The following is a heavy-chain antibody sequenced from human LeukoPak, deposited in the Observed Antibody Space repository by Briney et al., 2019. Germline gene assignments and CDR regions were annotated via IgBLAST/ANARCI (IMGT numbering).Heavy chain of an antibody. V-gene: IGHV3-48*04. Sequence: GSLRLSCAASRFSFSSYGMHWVRQAPGKGLEWLAYISNSGHRIEYADSVKGRFTISRDDGKNTVYLQMNSLRVEDTAMYFCARGSAMGTYYYYYMDVWGKGTTVTVSS. CDR2: ISNSGHRI. D-gene: IGHD5-18*01. CDR3: ARGSAMGTYYYYYMDV. J-gene: IGHJ6*03. CDR1: RFSFSSYG.